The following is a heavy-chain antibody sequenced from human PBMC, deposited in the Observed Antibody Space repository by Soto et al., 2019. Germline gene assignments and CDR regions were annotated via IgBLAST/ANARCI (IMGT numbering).Heavy chain of an antibody. D-gene: IGHD5-12*01. CDR1: GFTFSSYW. Sequence: EVQLVESGGGLVQPGGSLRLSCAASGFTFSSYWMSWVRQAPGKGLEWVANIKQDGSEKYYVDSVKGRFTISRDNAKKSLYLQMNSLRAEDTAVYYCAREPRGYSGYDKAPGAFDIWGQGTMVTVSS. V-gene: IGHV3-7*03. CDR3: AREPRGYSGYDKAPGAFDI. CDR2: IKQDGSEK. J-gene: IGHJ3*02.